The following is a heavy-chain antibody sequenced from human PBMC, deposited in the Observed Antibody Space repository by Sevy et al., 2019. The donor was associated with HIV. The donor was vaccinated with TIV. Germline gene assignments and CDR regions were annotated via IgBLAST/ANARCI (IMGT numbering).Heavy chain of an antibody. J-gene: IGHJ6*02. CDR2: IRSKANSYAT. CDR1: GFTFSGSA. D-gene: IGHD3-10*01. Sequence: GGSPRLSCAASGFTFSGSAMHWVRQASGKGLEWVGRIRSKANSYATAYAASVKGRFTISRDDSKNTAYLQMNSLKTEDTAVYYCTRKSYYYGSGSYGVYGMDVWGQGTTVTVSS. CDR3: TRKSYYYGSGSYGVYGMDV. V-gene: IGHV3-73*01.